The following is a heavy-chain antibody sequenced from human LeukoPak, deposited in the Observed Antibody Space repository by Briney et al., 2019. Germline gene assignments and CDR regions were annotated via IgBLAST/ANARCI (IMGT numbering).Heavy chain of an antibody. V-gene: IGHV3-15*01. D-gene: IGHD2-21*02. Sequence: GGSLRLSCAASGFSFRNAWMSWVRQAPGEGLEWVGRIKSKTDGGTTDYDAPVKGRFTISRDDSKNTLYLQMNSLKTEDTAVYYCTTVWNCGGDCSDAFDIWGQGTMVTVSS. CDR2: IKSKTDGGTT. CDR1: GFSFRNAW. J-gene: IGHJ3*02. CDR3: TTVWNCGGDCSDAFDI.